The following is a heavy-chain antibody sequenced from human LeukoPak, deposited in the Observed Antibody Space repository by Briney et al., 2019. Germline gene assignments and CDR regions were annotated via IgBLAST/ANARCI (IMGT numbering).Heavy chain of an antibody. V-gene: IGHV3-53*01. CDR1: GLTVSSEY. J-gene: IGHJ4*02. CDR3: ARVGGDRVAY. D-gene: IGHD4-17*01. CDR2: MYNNGNT. Sequence: GGSLRLSCAASGLTVSSEYMSWVRQAPGKGLEWVSVMYNNGNTHYADSVKGRFTISRDNAMNTLYLQMNSLRPEDTAVYYCARVGGDRVAYWGQGTLVTVSS.